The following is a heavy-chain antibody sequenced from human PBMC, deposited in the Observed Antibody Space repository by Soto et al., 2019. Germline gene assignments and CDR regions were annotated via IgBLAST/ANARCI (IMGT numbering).Heavy chain of an antibody. CDR2: IYHSGST. J-gene: IGHJ5*02. CDR1: GGSISSGDYY. V-gene: IGHV4-30-4*01. Sequence: QVQLQESGPGLVKPSQTLSLTCTVSGGSISSGDYYWSWIRQPPGKGLEWIGYIYHSGSTYYNPSLQRPGTNTVDTSQNQFSLKLSSVTAADTAVYSCARERPDGARLDPWGQGTLVTVSS. CDR3: ARERPDGARLDP. D-gene: IGHD6-6*01.